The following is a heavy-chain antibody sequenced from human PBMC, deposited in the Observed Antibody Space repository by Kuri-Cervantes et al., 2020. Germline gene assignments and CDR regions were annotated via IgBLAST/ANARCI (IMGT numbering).Heavy chain of an antibody. J-gene: IGHJ4*02. Sequence: SETLSLTCAVYGGSFSDYYWSWIRQPPGKGLEWIGEINHSGSTNYNPSLKSRVTISVDTSKNQFSLKLSSVTAADTAVYYCARDSLGYSYGYYFDYWGQGTLVTVSS. CDR1: GGSFSDYY. CDR3: ARDSLGYSYGYYFDY. V-gene: IGHV4-34*01. CDR2: INHSGST. D-gene: IGHD5-18*01.